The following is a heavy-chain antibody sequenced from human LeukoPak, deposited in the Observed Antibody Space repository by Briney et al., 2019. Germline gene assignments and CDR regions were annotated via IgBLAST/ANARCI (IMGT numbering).Heavy chain of an antibody. J-gene: IGHJ4*02. CDR3: ARATRDCSSASCYNY. Sequence: ASVKVSCKASGYTFTGYYMHWVRQATGQGLEWMGWMNPNSGNTGYAQKFQGRVTMTRNTPISTAYMELSSLGSEDTAVYYCARATRDCSSASCYNYWGQGTLVTVSS. D-gene: IGHD2-2*02. CDR2: MNPNSGNT. CDR1: GYTFTGYY. V-gene: IGHV1-8*02.